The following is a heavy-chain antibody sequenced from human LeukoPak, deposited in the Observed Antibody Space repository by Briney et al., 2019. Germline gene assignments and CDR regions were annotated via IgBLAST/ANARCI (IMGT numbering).Heavy chain of an antibody. CDR3: ARGVVFGGVIVPLVY. CDR2: INHSGST. V-gene: IGHV4-34*01. Sequence: NPSETLSLTCAVYGGSFSGYYWSWIRQPPGKGLEWIGEINHSGSTNYNPSLKSRVTISVDTSKNQFSLKLSSVTAADTAVYYCARGVVFGGVIVPLVYWGQGTLVTVSS. CDR1: GGSFSGYY. J-gene: IGHJ4*02. D-gene: IGHD3-16*02.